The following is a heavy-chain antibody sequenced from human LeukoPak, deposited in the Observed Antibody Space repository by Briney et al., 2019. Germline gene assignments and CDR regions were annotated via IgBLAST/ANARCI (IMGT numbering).Heavy chain of an antibody. D-gene: IGHD5-24*01. CDR1: GDSLSSNSAA. V-gene: IGHV6-1*01. CDR2: TYYRSKWYN. CDR3: ARSVATIFDC. J-gene: IGHJ4*02. Sequence: SQTLSLTCALSGDSLSSNSAAWNWVRQSPSRGLEWLGRTYYRSKWYNDYAVSVKSRITINPDTSKNHFSLQLNSVTPEDTAVYYCARSVATIFDCWGQGTLVTVSS.